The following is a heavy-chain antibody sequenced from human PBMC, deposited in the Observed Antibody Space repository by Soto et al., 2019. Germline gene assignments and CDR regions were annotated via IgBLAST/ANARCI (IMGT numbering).Heavy chain of an antibody. CDR2: IRRKAYGGTT. Sequence: GGSLRLSCAASGFTFSSYAMHWVRRAPGKGLEWVGFIRRKAYGGTTDYPASVKGRFTXXXXXXKXIXYXXMXSLXIEDTAVYYCTRYLAIDFDSWGQGPLVTVSA. CDR3: TRYLAIDFDS. CDR1: GFTFSSYA. J-gene: IGHJ4*02. V-gene: IGHV3-49*04.